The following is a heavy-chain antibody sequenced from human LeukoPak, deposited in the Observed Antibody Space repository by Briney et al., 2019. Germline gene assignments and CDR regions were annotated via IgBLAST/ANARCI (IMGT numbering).Heavy chain of an antibody. CDR1: GFTFSSYA. Sequence: TGGSLRLSCAASGFTFSSYAMSWVRQAPGKGLEWVSAISGSGGSTYYAYSVKGRFTISRDNSKNTLYLQMNSLRAEDTAVYYCAKGRSGYYLVFDYWGQGTLVTVSS. CDR2: ISGSGGST. D-gene: IGHD3-22*01. J-gene: IGHJ4*02. V-gene: IGHV3-23*01. CDR3: AKGRSGYYLVFDY.